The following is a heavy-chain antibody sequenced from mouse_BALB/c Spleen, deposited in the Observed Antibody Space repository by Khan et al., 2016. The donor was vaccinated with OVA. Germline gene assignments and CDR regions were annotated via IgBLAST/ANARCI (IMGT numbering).Heavy chain of an antibody. Sequence: QIQLVQSGAELAKPGASVKMSCKASGYTFTDYWIHWVKKRPGQGLEWIGYINPSTGYTEYNHKFKDKATLTADKSSSTAYMQLSSLTSEDSAVYYCARVGYGSFAYWGQGTLVTVAA. J-gene: IGHJ3*01. CDR1: GYTFTDYW. CDR3: ARVGYGSFAY. CDR2: INPSTGYT. D-gene: IGHD2-2*01. V-gene: IGHV1-7*01.